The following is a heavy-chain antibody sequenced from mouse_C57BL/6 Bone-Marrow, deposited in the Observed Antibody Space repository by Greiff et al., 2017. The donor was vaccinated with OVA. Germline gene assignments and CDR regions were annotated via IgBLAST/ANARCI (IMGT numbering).Heavy chain of an antibody. CDR1: GYTFTSYW. V-gene: IGHV1-61*01. J-gene: IGHJ2*01. CDR2: IYPSDSET. Sequence: QVQLQQPGAELVRPGSSVKLSCKASGYTFTSYWMDWVKQRPGQGLEWIGNIYPSDSETHYNQKFKDKATLTVDKSSSTAYMQLSSLTSEDSAVYYCARRSYEYDADYWGQGTTLTVSS. CDR3: ARRSYEYDADY. D-gene: IGHD2-4*01.